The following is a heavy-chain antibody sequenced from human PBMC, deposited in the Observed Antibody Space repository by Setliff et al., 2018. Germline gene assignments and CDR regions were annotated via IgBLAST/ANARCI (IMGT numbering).Heavy chain of an antibody. CDR3: ARSNYDFWSGYPNWFDP. D-gene: IGHD3-3*01. V-gene: IGHV1-2*02. J-gene: IGHJ5*02. Sequence: AASVKVSCKASGYIFTNYHIHWVRQAPGQGLEWMGWINPYSDDKHYAQNFQGRITITMDTSISTVYMELSSLRSDETAAYYCARSNYDFWSGYPNWFDPWGQGSLVTVPQ. CDR1: GYIFTNYH. CDR2: INPYSDDK.